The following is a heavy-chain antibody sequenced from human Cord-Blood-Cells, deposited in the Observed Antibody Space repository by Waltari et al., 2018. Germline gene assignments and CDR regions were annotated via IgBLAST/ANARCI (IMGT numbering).Heavy chain of an antibody. Sequence: QVQLQASGPGLVKPSETLSLTCAVSGYSISSGYYWGWIRQPPGKGLEWIGSIYHSGITYYNPSLKSRVTISVDTSKNQFSLKLSSVTAADTAMYYCARPLTGDAFDIWGQGTMVTVSS. CDR3: ARPLTGDAFDI. J-gene: IGHJ3*02. CDR1: GYSISSGYY. V-gene: IGHV4-38-2*01. CDR2: IYHSGIT. D-gene: IGHD7-27*01.